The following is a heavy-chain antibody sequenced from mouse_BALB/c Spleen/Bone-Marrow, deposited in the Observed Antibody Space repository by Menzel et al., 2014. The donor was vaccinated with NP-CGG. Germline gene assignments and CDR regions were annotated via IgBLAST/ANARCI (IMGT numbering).Heavy chain of an antibody. Sequence: EVHLVESGGGLVKPGGSLKLSCAASGFAFSSYDMSWVRQTPEKRLEWVAYISSGGGSTYYPDTVKGRFTISRDNAKNTLYLQMSSLKSEDKAMYYCARHEDGYYDAMDYWGQGTSVTVSS. CDR3: ARHEDGYYDAMDY. CDR2: ISSGGGST. CDR1: GFAFSSYD. J-gene: IGHJ4*01. D-gene: IGHD2-3*01. V-gene: IGHV5-12-1*01.